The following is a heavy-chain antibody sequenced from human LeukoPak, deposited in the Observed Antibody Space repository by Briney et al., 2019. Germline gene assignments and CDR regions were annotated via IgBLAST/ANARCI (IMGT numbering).Heavy chain of an antibody. CDR1: GYTFTGYY. CDR2: INPNSGGT. D-gene: IGHD3-10*01. CDR3: ACVADGSYYYYGMDV. Sequence: ASVKVSCKASGYTFTGYYMHWVRQAPGQGLEWMGWINPNSGGTNYAQKFQGRVTMTRDTSISTAYMELSRLRSDDTAVYYCACVADGSYYYYGMDVWGQGTTVTVSS. V-gene: IGHV1-2*02. J-gene: IGHJ6*02.